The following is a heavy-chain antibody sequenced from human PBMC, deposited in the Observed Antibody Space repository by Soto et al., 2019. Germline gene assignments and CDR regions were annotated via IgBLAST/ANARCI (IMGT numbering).Heavy chain of an antibody. CDR2: INPSGGST. J-gene: IGHJ6*02. V-gene: IGHV1-46*03. D-gene: IGHD3-10*01. Sequence: ASVKVSCKASGYTFTSYYMHWVRQAPGQGLEWMGIINPSGGSTSYAQKFQGRVTMTRDTSTSTVYMELSSLRSEDTAVYYCTRAITMVRGVIITDDYYYYGMDVWGQGTTVTVSS. CDR1: GYTFTSYY. CDR3: TRAITMVRGVIITDDYYYYGMDV.